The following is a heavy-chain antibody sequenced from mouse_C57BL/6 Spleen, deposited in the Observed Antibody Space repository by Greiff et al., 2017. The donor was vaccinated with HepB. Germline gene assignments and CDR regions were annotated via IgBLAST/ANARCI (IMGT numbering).Heavy chain of an antibody. CDR1: GYTFTSYW. V-gene: IGHV1-50*01. Sequence: QVQLQQPGAELVKPGASVMLSCKASGYTFTSYWMQWVKHRPGQGLEWIGEIDPSDSYTNYNQKFKGKATLTVDTSSSTAYMPLSSLTSEDSAVYYCASRGDAMDYWGQGTSVTVSS. CDR2: IDPSDSYT. CDR3: ASRGDAMDY. J-gene: IGHJ4*01.